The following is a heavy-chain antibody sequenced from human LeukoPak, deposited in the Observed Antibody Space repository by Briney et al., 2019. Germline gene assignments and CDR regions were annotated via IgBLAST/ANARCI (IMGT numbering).Heavy chain of an antibody. Sequence: SETLSLTCTVSGYSISSGYYWTWIRQPPGKGLEWIGEINHSGSTNYNPSLKSRVTISVDTSKNQFSLKLSSVTAADTAVYYCARNQGRGYSYGLCPRGVCYYYMDVWAKGTTVTISS. D-gene: IGHD5-18*01. J-gene: IGHJ6*03. CDR3: ARNQGRGYSYGLCPRGVCYYYMDV. CDR1: GYSISSGYY. CDR2: INHSGST. V-gene: IGHV4-38-2*02.